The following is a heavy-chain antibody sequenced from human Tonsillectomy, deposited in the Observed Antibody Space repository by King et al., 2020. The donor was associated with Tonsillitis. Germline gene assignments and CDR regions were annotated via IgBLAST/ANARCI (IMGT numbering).Heavy chain of an antibody. J-gene: IGHJ6*03. V-gene: IGHV1-69*01. D-gene: IGHD1-26*01. CDR1: GDSFRSFA. Sequence: QLVQSGAEVKKPGSSVKVTCEAPGDSFRSFAISWVRQAPGQGLEWMGGVVSLFGTTKYAQKFQGRVTITADESTSTGYMELNSLKSEDTAVYYCARGVPKWNYNYYMDVWGKGTTVTVSS. CDR2: VVSLFGTT. CDR3: ARGVPKWNYNYYMDV.